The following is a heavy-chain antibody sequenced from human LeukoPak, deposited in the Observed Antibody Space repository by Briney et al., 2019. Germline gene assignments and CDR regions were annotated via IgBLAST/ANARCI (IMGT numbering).Heavy chain of an antibody. Sequence: SETLSLTCTVSGGSIGSRSYYWGWIPQPPGQGLEWIGTIYYSGSPYYNPSPKNRVTISVETSKNKFSLKLNSVTAADTAVYYCARVSWFPGTSYYFMDVWGKGTTVTVSS. V-gene: IGHV4-39*07. CDR1: GGSIGSRSYY. J-gene: IGHJ6*03. D-gene: IGHD1-1*01. CDR3: ARVSWFPGTSYYFMDV. CDR2: IYYSGSP.